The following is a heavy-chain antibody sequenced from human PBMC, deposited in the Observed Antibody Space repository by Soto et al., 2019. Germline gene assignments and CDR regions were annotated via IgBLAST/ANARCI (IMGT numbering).Heavy chain of an antibody. CDR3: ASTDYGGDGQDY. CDR1: SGSIRSYY. CDR2: IYYTGST. Sequence: PSETLSLTCSVSSGSIRSYYWSWIRQPPGKEMEWIGYIYYTGSTKYNPSLKSRATVSIDMSKSQFSLKLTSVTAADTAVYYCASTDYGGDGQDYWGQGTLVTVSS. D-gene: IGHD4-17*01. J-gene: IGHJ4*02. V-gene: IGHV4-59*12.